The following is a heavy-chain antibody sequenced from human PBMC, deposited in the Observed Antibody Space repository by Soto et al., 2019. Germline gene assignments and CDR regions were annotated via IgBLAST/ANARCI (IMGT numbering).Heavy chain of an antibody. CDR3: ARGLVEMATTGFDY. J-gene: IGHJ4*02. V-gene: IGHV3-30-3*01. CDR1: GFTFSSYA. CDR2: ISYDGSNK. D-gene: IGHD5-12*01. Sequence: GGSLRLSCAASGFTFSSYAMHWVRQAPGKGLEWVAVISYDGSNKYYADSVKGRFTISRDNSKNTLYLQMNSLRAEDTAVYYCARGLVEMATTGFDYWGQGTLVTVSS.